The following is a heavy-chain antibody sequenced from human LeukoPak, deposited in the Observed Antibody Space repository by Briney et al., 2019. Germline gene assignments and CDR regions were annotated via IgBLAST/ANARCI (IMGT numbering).Heavy chain of an antibody. D-gene: IGHD3-22*01. Sequence: GGSLRLSCAASGFTVSSNYMSWVRQAPGKGLEWVSVIYSGGSTYYADPVKGRFTISRDNSKNTLYLQMNSLRAEDTAVYYCARGLITMIVVVIDYWGRGTLVTVSS. V-gene: IGHV3-53*01. CDR1: GFTVSSNY. J-gene: IGHJ4*02. CDR2: IYSGGST. CDR3: ARGLITMIVVVIDY.